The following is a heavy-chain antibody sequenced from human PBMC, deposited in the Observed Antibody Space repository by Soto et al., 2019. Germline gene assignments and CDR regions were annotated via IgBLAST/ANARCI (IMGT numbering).Heavy chain of an antibody. D-gene: IGHD2-15*01. CDR1: GGSFSGYY. Sequence: PSETLSLTCAVYGGSFSGYYWSWIRQPPGKGLEWIGEINHSGSTNYNPSLKSRVTIPVDTSKNQFSLKLSSVTAADTAVYYCARGHAVVVVAATTYYYYGMDVWGQGTTVTLSS. CDR2: INHSGST. CDR3: ARGHAVVVVAATTYYYYGMDV. J-gene: IGHJ6*02. V-gene: IGHV4-34*01.